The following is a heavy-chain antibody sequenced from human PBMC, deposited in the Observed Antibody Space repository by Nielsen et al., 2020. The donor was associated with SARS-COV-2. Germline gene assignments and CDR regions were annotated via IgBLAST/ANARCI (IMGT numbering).Heavy chain of an antibody. V-gene: IGHV4-34*01. CDR3: ARVGAYCGGDCGS. Sequence: SETLSLTCAVYGGSFSGYYWSWIRQPPGKGLEWIGEINHSGSTNYNPSLKSRVTISVDTSKNQFSLKLSSVTAADTAVYYCARVGAYCGGDCGSWGQGTLVTVSS. CDR2: INHSGST. J-gene: IGHJ4*02. CDR1: GGSFSGYY. D-gene: IGHD2-21*02.